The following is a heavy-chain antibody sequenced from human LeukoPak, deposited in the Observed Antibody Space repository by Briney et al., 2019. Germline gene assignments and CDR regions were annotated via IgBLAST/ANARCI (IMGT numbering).Heavy chain of an antibody. CDR3: AREPNYDFWSCQTAFDY. D-gene: IGHD3-3*01. J-gene: IGHJ4*02. Sequence: ASVKVSCKASGYTFTNYGINWVRQAPGQGLEWMGWISPYNANTNYAQKFQGRVSMTTDTSTNTAYLELRSLRSDDTAVYYCAREPNYDFWSCQTAFDYWGQGTLVTVSS. CDR2: ISPYNANT. CDR1: GYTFTNYG. V-gene: IGHV1-18*01.